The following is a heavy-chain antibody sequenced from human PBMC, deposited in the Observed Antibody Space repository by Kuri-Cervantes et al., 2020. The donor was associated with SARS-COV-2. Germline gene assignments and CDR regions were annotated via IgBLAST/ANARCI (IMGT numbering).Heavy chain of an antibody. V-gene: IGHV3-30*18. Sequence: GESLKISCAASGFIFSSYGMHWVRQAPGKGLEWVAVISYDGSNKYYADSVKGRFTISRDNSKNTLYLQMNSLRAEDTAVYYCAKDCGGDCYLDYWGQGTLVTVSS. CDR1: GFIFSSYG. D-gene: IGHD2-21*02. CDR2: ISYDGSNK. J-gene: IGHJ4*02. CDR3: AKDCGGDCYLDY.